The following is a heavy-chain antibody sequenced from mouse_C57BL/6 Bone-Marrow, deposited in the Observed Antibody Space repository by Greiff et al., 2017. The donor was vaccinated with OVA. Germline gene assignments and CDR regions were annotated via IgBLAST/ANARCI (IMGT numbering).Heavy chain of an antibody. D-gene: IGHD2-3*01. J-gene: IGHJ2*01. CDR3: AGHEDGYCASYFGC. CDR2: IYPGDGDT. CDR1: GYAFSSSW. V-gene: IGHV1-82*01. Sequence: VQLQQSGPELVKPGASVKISCKASGYAFSSSWMNWVKQRPGKGLEWIGRIYPGDGDTNYNGQFKGKATLTADTSSSTAYMQLSSLTSEDSAVSFCAGHEDGYCASYFGCWGQGTTLTVSS.